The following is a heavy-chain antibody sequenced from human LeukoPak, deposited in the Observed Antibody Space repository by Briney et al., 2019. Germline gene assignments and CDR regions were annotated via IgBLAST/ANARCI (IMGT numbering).Heavy chain of an antibody. D-gene: IGHD7-27*01. J-gene: IGHJ6*02. Sequence: PGGSLRLSCAASGFTFSRYAMHWVRQAPGKGLEYVSAISSNGGSTYYANSVKGRFTISRDNSKNTLYLQMGSLRAEDMAVYYCARVNWGFEDYYYGIDVWGQGTTVTVSS. CDR1: GFTFSRYA. V-gene: IGHV3-64*01. CDR3: ARVNWGFEDYYYGIDV. CDR2: ISSNGGST.